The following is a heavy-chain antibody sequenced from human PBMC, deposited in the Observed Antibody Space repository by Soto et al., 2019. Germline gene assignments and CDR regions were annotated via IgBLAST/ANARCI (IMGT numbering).Heavy chain of an antibody. V-gene: IGHV2-5*02. CDR1: GFSLSTSGVG. CDR3: AHTSRITGTSRWFDP. D-gene: IGHD1-7*01. J-gene: IGHJ5*02. CDR2: IYWDDDK. Sequence: SGPTLVNPTQTLTLTCTFSGFSLSTSGVGVGWIRQPPGKALEWLALIYWDDDKRYSPSLNSRLTITKDTSKNQVVLTMTNMDPVDPAPSYCAHTSRITGTSRWFDPWGQGTLVSVSS.